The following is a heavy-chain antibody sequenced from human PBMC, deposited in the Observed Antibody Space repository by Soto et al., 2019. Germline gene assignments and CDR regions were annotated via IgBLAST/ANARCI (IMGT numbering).Heavy chain of an antibody. V-gene: IGHV3-53*01. Sequence: VQLVESGGGLIQPGGSLRLSCAASGFTVSNNHMTWFRQAAGQGLELVSFVHGGGSTSYADSVKGRFTISRDNSKNTLYLQMDSLRAEDTARYFCAGRLTTAASLDYWGRGTMVTVSS. CDR1: GFTVSNNH. J-gene: IGHJ4*02. CDR2: VHGGGST. CDR3: AGRLTTAASLDY. D-gene: IGHD3-16*01.